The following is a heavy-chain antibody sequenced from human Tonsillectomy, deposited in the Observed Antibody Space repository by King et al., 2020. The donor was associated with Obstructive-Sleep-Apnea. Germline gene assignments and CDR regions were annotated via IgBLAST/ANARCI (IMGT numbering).Heavy chain of an antibody. CDR1: GGSINSGDYY. CDR2: IYHSGST. CDR3: ARWRGGSGNIDY. D-gene: IGHD3-10*01. V-gene: IGHV4-30-4*01. Sequence: VQLQESGPGLVKPSQTLSLTCTVSGGSINSGDYYWTWIRQPPGKGLEWIGFIYHSGSTYFNPSLRSRVNVSIDTSRNQFSFNLNSVTAADTAVYFCARWRGGSGNIDYWGQGILVTVSS. J-gene: IGHJ4*02.